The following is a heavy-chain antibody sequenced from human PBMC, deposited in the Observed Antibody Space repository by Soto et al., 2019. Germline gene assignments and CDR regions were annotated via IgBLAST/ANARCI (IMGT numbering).Heavy chain of an antibody. J-gene: IGHJ6*03. D-gene: IGHD3-9*01. CDR2: IYPGDSDT. V-gene: IGHV5-51*01. Sequence: LGESLKISCKGSGYSFTSYWIGWVRQMPGKGLEWMGIIYPGDSDTRYSPSFQGQVTISADKSISTAYLQWSSLKASDTAMYYCARRSYYDNTPPKFGDPDNPQNYYMDVWGKGTTVTVSS. CDR1: GYSFTSYW. CDR3: ARRSYYDNTPPKFGDPDNPQNYYMDV.